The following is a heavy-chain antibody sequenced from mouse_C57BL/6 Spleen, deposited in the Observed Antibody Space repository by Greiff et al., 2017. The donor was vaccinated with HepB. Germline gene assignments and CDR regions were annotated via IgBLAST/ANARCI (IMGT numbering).Heavy chain of an antibody. J-gene: IGHJ3*01. CDR1: GYTFTSYW. V-gene: IGHV1-55*01. CDR2: IYPGSGST. D-gene: IGHD2-3*01. Sequence: QVQLQQPGAELVKPGASVKMSCKASGYTFTSYWITWVKQRPGQGLEWIGDIYPGSGSTNYNEKFKSKATLTVDTSSSTAYMQLSSLTSEDSAVYYCARGPDGYYVWFAYWGQGTLVTVSA. CDR3: ARGPDGYYVWFAY.